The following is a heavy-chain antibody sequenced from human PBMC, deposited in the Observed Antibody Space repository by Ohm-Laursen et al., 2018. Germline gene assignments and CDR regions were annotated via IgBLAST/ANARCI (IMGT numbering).Heavy chain of an antibody. Sequence: SLRLSCAASGFTFSSYGMHWVRQAPGKGLEWVADIWYDGTNKKYGDSVKGRFTISRDNSKKKLYLQMNSLGVENTAVYYCTRGSCTSSASAFDMWGQGTMVTVSS. CDR3: TRGSCTSSASAFDM. V-gene: IGHV3-33*08. CDR2: IWYDGTNK. CDR1: GFTFSSYG. J-gene: IGHJ3*02. D-gene: IGHD2-2*01.